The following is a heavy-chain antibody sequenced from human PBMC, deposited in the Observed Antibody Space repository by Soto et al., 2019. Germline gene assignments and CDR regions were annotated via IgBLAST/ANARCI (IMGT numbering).Heavy chain of an antibody. J-gene: IGHJ5*02. CDR3: ARDRVGGSPEIFDP. V-gene: IGHV1-69*01. CDR1: GGTFSSYA. CDR2: IIPIFGTA. Sequence: QVQLVQSGAEVKKPGSSVKVSCKASGGTFSSYAISWVRQAPGQGLEWMGGIIPIFGTANYAQKFQGRVTITADESTSTDYMELSSLRSEDTAVYYCARDRVGGSPEIFDPWGQGTLVTVSS. D-gene: IGHD3-16*01.